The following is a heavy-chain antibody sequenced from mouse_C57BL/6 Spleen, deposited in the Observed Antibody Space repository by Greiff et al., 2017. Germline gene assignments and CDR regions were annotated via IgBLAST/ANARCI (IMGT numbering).Heavy chain of an antibody. CDR2: IYPGSGST. Sequence: QVQLQQPGAELVKPGASVKMSCKASGYTFTSYWITWVKQRPGQGLEWIGDIYPGSGSTNYNEKFKSKATLTVDTSSSTAYMQLSSLTSEDSAVYYCARWGYGSSAWFAYWGQGTLVTVSA. D-gene: IGHD1-1*01. CDR3: ARWGYGSSAWFAY. V-gene: IGHV1-55*01. J-gene: IGHJ3*01. CDR1: GYTFTSYW.